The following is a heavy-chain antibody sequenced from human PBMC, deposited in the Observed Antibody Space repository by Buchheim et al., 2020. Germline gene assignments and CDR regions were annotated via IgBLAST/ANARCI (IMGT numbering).Heavy chain of an antibody. Sequence: EIQVVEAGGDFVQPGGSLTLSCETSGLSFGSHWMSWVRQAPGKGLEWVANIKDDGSVKTYVDSVKDRFTISRDNVRHSVSLQITSLKVEDTAVYYGGVQGNYWGQGTL. J-gene: IGHJ4*02. V-gene: IGHV3-7*01. CDR3: GVQGNY. CDR1: GLSFGSHW. D-gene: IGHD5-24*01. CDR2: IKDDGSVK.